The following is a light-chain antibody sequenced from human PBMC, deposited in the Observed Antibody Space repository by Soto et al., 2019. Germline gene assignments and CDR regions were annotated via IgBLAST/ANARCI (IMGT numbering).Light chain of an antibody. J-gene: IGKJ2*01. Sequence: DIQMTQSPSTLSASVGDRVTITCRASQSISSWLAWYQQKPGKAPKLLIYDASSLESGVPSRFSGSGSGKEFTLTISSLQPDDFAPYYCQQYNSYSYTCGQGTKLEIK. V-gene: IGKV1-5*01. CDR1: QSISSW. CDR2: DAS. CDR3: QQYNSYSYT.